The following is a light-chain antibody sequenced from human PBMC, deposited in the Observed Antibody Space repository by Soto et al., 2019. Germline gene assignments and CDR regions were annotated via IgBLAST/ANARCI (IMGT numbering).Light chain of an antibody. CDR3: QQYNNWPLGT. CDR1: QTVGDN. CDR2: GAS. V-gene: IGKV3-15*01. J-gene: IGKJ1*01. Sequence: ETAMTQSPVTLSLSPGERATLSCRASQTVGDNVAWYRQKPGQPPSLLIYGASTRAPGVPARFSGSGSGTDFILTISSLRSEDFGFYYCQQYNNWPLGTFGQGTRVEI.